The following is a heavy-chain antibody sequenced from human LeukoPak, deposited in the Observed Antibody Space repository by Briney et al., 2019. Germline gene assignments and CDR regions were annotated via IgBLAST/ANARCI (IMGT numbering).Heavy chain of an antibody. CDR2: INPSGGST. CDR1: GYTFTSYY. CDR3: ASRGWLQGTHGGYYFDY. J-gene: IGHJ4*02. D-gene: IGHD5-24*01. V-gene: IGHV1-46*01. Sequence: ASVKVSCKASGYTFTSYYMHWVRQAPAQGLEWMGLINPSGGSTSYAQKFQGRVTMTRDTSTSTVYMELSSLRSEDTAVYYCASRGWLQGTHGGYYFDYWGQGTLVTVSS.